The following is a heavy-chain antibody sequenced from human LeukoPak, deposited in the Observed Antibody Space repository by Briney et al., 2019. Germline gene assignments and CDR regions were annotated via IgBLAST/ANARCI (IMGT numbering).Heavy chain of an antibody. J-gene: IGHJ4*02. CDR2: IYSGGST. CDR3: AIHGEFGTYYFDY. D-gene: IGHD3-10*01. Sequence: GGSLRLSCAASGFTVSSNYMSWVRQAPGKGLEWVSVIYSGGSTYYADSVKGRFTISRDNSKNTLYLQMNSLRAEDTAVYYCAIHGEFGTYYFDYWGQGTLVTVSS. CDR1: GFTVSSNY. V-gene: IGHV3-66*01.